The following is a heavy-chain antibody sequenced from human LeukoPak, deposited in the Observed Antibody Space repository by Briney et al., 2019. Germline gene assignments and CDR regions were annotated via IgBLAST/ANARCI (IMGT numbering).Heavy chain of an antibody. Sequence: PGGSLRLSCGASGFTFRTYWMQWVRQAPGKGLMWVSHINSDGSSTSYAASVKGRFTISRDNAKNTLYLQINSLRAEDTAVYYCATLRFSTGFDPWGQGTLVTVSS. CDR2: INSDGSST. J-gene: IGHJ5*02. CDR1: GFTFRTYW. D-gene: IGHD3-3*01. V-gene: IGHV3-74*01. CDR3: ATLRFSTGFDP.